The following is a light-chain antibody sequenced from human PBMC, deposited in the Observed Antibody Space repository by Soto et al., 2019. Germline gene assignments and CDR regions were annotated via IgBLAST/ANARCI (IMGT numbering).Light chain of an antibody. CDR1: NSDVGGYNS. Sequence: QSALTQPRSVSGSPGQSVTISCTGTNSDVGGYNSVSWYQQHPGKAPKLMIYDVTKRPSGVPDRFSGSKSGNTASLTISGLQTEDEADYYCCSYAGSYTYVFGTGTKVNVL. CDR2: DVT. V-gene: IGLV2-11*01. CDR3: CSYAGSYTYV. J-gene: IGLJ1*01.